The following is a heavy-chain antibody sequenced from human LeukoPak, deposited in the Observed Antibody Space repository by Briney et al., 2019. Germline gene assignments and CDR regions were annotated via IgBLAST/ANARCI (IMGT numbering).Heavy chain of an antibody. CDR3: AREIGGILVFDY. CDR2: IKPNSGES. Sequence: ASVNVSCKASGYKFTGYYMHWVRQAPGQGLEWMGWIKPNSGESHHAQKFQGRVTMPRDTSISTAYMELSRLRSDDTAVYYCAREIGGILVFDYWGQGTLVTVSS. D-gene: IGHD5-18*01. CDR1: GYKFTGYY. J-gene: IGHJ4*02. V-gene: IGHV1-2*02.